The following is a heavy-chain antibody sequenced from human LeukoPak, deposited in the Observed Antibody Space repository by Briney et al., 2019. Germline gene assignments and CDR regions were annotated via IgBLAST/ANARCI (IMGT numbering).Heavy chain of an antibody. CDR1: GGSISSGGYY. V-gene: IGHV4-31*03. J-gene: IGHJ6*02. Sequence: SETVSLTCTVSGGSISSGGYYWSWIRQHPGKGLEWIGYSYYSGSTYYNPSLTSRVTIPVDTSKNQFSLKLSSVTAADTAVYYCARDLPIYGMDVWGQGTTVTVSS. CDR2: SYYSGST. CDR3: ARDLPIYGMDV.